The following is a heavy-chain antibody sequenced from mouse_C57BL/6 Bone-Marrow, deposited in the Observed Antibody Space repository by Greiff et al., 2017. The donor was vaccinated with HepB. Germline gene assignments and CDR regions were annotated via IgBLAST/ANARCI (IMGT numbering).Heavy chain of an antibody. V-gene: IGHV14-4*01. CDR2: IDPENGNT. J-gene: IGHJ2*01. D-gene: IGHD1-1*01. CDR3: ARRVTTVVPYYFDY. Sequence: VQLQQSGAELVRPGASVKLSCTASGFNIKDDYMHWVKQRPEQGLEWIGWIDPENGNTKYAPKFQGKATITADTSSNTAYLQLSSLTSEDTAIYYCARRVTTVVPYYFDYWGQGTTLTVSS. CDR1: GFNIKDDY.